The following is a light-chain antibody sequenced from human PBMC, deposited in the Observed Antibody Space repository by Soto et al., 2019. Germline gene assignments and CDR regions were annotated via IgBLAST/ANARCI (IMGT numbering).Light chain of an antibody. Sequence: EIVMTQSPATLSVSPGEIATLSFSASQTVSSSYLAWYQQRPGQAPRLLIYGTSTRATGTPARFSGSGSGTEFTLTISSLQSEDFAVYYCQQYNDWPRTFGQGTKVDIK. CDR2: GTS. CDR1: QTVSSSY. CDR3: QQYNDWPRT. V-gene: IGKV3-15*01. J-gene: IGKJ1*01.